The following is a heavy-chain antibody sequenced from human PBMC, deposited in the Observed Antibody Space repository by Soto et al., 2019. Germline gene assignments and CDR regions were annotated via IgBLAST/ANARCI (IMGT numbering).Heavy chain of an antibody. J-gene: IGHJ3*02. CDR2: IKSKTDGGTT. D-gene: IGHD2-15*01. V-gene: IGHV3-15*01. CDR1: GFTFSNAW. Sequence: GGSLRLSCAASGFTFSNAWMSWVRQAPGKGLEWVGRIKSKTDGGTTDYAAPVKGRFTISRDDSKNTLYLQMNSLKTEDTAVYYCTTEIVVVVAATPDALDIWGQGTMVTVSS. CDR3: TTEIVVVVAATPDALDI.